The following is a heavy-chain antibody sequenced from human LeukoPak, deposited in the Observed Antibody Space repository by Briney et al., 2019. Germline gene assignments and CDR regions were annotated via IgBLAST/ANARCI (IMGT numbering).Heavy chain of an antibody. CDR2: ISYDGSNK. Sequence: GRSLRLPCAASGFTFSSYGMHWVRQAPGKGLEWVAVISYDGSNKYYADSVKGRFTISRDNSKNTLYLQMNSLRAEDTAVYYCAKDLGVGGWTFDYWGQGTLVTVSS. CDR3: AKDLGVGGWTFDY. V-gene: IGHV3-30*18. D-gene: IGHD6-19*01. CDR1: GFTFSSYG. J-gene: IGHJ4*02.